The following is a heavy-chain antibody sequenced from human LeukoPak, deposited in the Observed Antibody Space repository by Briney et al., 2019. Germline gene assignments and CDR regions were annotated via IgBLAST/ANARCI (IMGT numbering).Heavy chain of an antibody. CDR3: ARDPVPYGDYDDSPDDY. Sequence: PGGSLRLSCAASGFTFSSYAMSWVRQAPGKGLEWIGEIYHSGSTNYNPSLKSRVTISVDKSKNQFSLKLSSVTAADTAVYYCARDPVPYGDYDDSPDDYWGQGTLVTVSS. CDR1: GFTFSSYAM. CDR2: IYHSGST. V-gene: IGHV4-4*02. J-gene: IGHJ4*02. D-gene: IGHD4-17*01.